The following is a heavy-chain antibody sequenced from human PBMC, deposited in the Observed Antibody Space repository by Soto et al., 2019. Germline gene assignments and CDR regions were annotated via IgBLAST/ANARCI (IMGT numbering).Heavy chain of an antibody. V-gene: IGHV1-2*02. D-gene: IGHD2-15*01. J-gene: IGHJ4*01. CDR1: VFSVDTTYC. CDR2: INPNSGDT. Sequence: ASVKVSCKASVFSVDTTYCIHWVRRAPGQGLEWMGSINPNSGDTNYAQNFQGRVTMTRDTSISTAYMEVSSLTSDDTAVYYCGSPRSGPSPDAGHWGHGAVVTVSS. CDR3: GSPRSGPSPDAGH.